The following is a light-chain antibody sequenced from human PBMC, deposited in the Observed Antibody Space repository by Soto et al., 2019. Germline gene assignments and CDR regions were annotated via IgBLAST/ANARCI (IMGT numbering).Light chain of an antibody. CDR1: QSISSW. CDR3: QQYNRYST. CDR2: DAS. Sequence: DIQMTQSPSTLSASVGDRVTITCRASQSISSWLAWYQQKPGKAPKLLIYDASSLESGVPSRFSGSGSGTEFTLTISSLQPDDFANYYCQQYNRYSTFGQGTKVEIK. V-gene: IGKV1-5*01. J-gene: IGKJ1*01.